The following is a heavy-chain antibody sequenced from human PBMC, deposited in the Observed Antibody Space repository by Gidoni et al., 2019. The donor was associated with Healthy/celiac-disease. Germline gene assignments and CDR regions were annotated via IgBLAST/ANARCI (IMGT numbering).Heavy chain of an antibody. CDR1: GGSFSGYY. CDR3: ARRGDDSSGYYYVLDY. Sequence: QVQLQQWGAGLLKPSETLSLTCAVYGGSFSGYYWSWIRQPPGKGLEWIGEINHSGSTNYNPSLKSRVTISVDTSKNQFSLKLSSVTAADTAVYYCARRGDDSSGYYYVLDYWGQGTLVTVSS. J-gene: IGHJ4*02. V-gene: IGHV4-34*01. CDR2: INHSGST. D-gene: IGHD3-22*01.